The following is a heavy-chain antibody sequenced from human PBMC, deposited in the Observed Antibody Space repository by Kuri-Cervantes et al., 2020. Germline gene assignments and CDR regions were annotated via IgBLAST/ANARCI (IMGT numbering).Heavy chain of an antibody. D-gene: IGHD4-17*01. J-gene: IGHJ4*02. Sequence: SETLSLTCTVSGGSISSYYWSWIRQPPGKGLEWIGYIYYSGSTNYNPSLKSRVTISVDTSKNQFSLKLSSVTAADTAVYYCARDLSYGDYEPTGDYWGQGTLVTVSS. V-gene: IGHV4-59*12. CDR1: GGSISSYY. CDR3: ARDLSYGDYEPTGDY. CDR2: IYYSGST.